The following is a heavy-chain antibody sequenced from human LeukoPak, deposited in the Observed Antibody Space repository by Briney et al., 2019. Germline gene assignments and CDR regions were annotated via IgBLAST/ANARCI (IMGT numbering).Heavy chain of an antibody. J-gene: IGHJ5*02. V-gene: IGHV3-30*04. CDR2: ISDDGSKR. CDR3: ARESGFMMVGEINADNWFDP. Sequence: GRSLRLSCSGAGFTFRDSAFHRVRQAPGKGLEWVAVISDDGSKRFYADSVKGRFTISRDNSRDTLYLHMQTLRPEDSAVYYCARESGFMMVGEINADNWFDPWGQGTPVTVSS. CDR1: GFTFRDSA. D-gene: IGHD3-3*01.